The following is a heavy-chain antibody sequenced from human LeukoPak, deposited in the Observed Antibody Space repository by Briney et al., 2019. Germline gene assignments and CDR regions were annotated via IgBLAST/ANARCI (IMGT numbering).Heavy chain of an antibody. CDR1: GFTFSSYA. D-gene: IGHD3-9*01. V-gene: IGHV3-23*01. J-gene: IGHJ4*02. Sequence: GGSLRLSCSASGFTFSSYAMHWVRQAPGKGLEWVSAITGSGGNTYYADSVKGRFTISRDNSKNTVFLQMNSLRAEDTAVYYCAKWGDYDVLTGYYVSDYWGQGTLVTVSS. CDR3: AKWGDYDVLTGYYVSDY. CDR2: ITGSGGNT.